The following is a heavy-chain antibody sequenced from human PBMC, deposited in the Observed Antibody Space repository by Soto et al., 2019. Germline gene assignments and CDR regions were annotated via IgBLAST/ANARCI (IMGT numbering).Heavy chain of an antibody. CDR3: AREDYDILTGYQPNWFDP. J-gene: IGHJ5*02. V-gene: IGHV1-69*13. CDR2: IIPIFGTA. D-gene: IGHD3-9*01. CDR1: GGTFSSYA. Sequence: ASVKVSCKASGGTFSSYAISWVRQAPGQGLEWMGGIIPIFGTANYAQKFQGRVTITADESTSTAYMELSSLRSEDTAVYYCAREDYDILTGYQPNWFDPWGQGTLVTVSS.